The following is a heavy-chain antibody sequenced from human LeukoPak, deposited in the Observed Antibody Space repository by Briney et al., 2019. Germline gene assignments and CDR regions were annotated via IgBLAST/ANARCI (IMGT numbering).Heavy chain of an antibody. CDR3: AKDNSMIVVVGLDY. CDR1: GITVSSSY. Sequence: GGSLRLSCAASGITVSSSYMSWVRQAPGKGLEWVSVIYSAGGTYYADSVKGRFTISRDSSKDTIYLQMNSLRAEDTAVYYCAKDNSMIVVVGLDYWGQGTLVTVSS. D-gene: IGHD3-22*01. V-gene: IGHV3-53*01. J-gene: IGHJ4*02. CDR2: IYSAGGT.